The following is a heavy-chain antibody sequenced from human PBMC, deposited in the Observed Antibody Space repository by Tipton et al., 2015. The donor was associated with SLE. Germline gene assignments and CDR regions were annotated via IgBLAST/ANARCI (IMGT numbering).Heavy chain of an antibody. CDR3: ARDQQLVQGWFDP. CDR1: GGSISSGGYY. Sequence: TLSLTCTVSGGSISSGGYYWSWIRQHPGKGLEWIGYIYYSGSTYYNPSLKSRVTISVDTSKNQFSLKLSSVTAADTAVYYCARDQQLVQGWFDPWGQGTLVIVSS. J-gene: IGHJ5*02. D-gene: IGHD6-13*01. CDR2: IYYSGST. V-gene: IGHV4-31*03.